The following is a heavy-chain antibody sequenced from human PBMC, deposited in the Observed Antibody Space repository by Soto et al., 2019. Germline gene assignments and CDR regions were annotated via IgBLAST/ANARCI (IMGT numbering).Heavy chain of an antibody. CDR2: ISAYNGNT. J-gene: IGHJ4*02. V-gene: IGHV1-18*01. CDR3: ARDRGIVGATTGIGFDY. D-gene: IGHD1-26*01. Sequence: SVKVSCKASGYTFTSYGISWVRQAPGQGLEWMGWISAYNGNTNYAQKLQGRVTMTTDTSTSTAYMELRSLRSDDTAVYYCARDRGIVGATTGIGFDYWGQGTLVTVSS. CDR1: GYTFTSYG.